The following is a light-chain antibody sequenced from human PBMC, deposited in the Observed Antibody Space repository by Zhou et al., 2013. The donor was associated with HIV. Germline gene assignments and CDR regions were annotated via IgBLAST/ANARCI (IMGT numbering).Light chain of an antibody. CDR1: QGISSH. Sequence: DIQLTQSPSFLSASVGDRVTITCRASQGISSHLAWYQQKPGKAPNLLIFAASTLQSGVPSRFSGSGSGTEFTLTISSLQPEDFGTYYCQQLNSYPRTFGQGTKV. J-gene: IGKJ1*01. V-gene: IGKV1-9*01. CDR2: AAS. CDR3: QQLNSYPRT.